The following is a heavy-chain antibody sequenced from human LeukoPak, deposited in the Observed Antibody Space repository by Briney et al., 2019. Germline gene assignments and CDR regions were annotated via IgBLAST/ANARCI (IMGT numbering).Heavy chain of an antibody. Sequence: GASVKVSCRASGYTFTSYGISWVRQAPGQGLEWMGWISAYNGNTNYAQKLQGRVTMTTDTSTSTAYMELRSLRSDDTAVYYCARDLRGDYESNWFDPWGQGTLVTVSS. CDR1: GYTFTSYG. J-gene: IGHJ5*02. CDR2: ISAYNGNT. D-gene: IGHD4-17*01. V-gene: IGHV1-18*01. CDR3: ARDLRGDYESNWFDP.